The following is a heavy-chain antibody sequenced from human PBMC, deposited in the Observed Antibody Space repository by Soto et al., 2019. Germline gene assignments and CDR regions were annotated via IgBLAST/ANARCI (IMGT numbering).Heavy chain of an antibody. CDR2: ISYDGSNK. CDR1: GFTFSSYA. CDR3: ARVSLLEWLSVFDY. Sequence: GGSLRLSCAASGFTFSSYAMHWVRQAPGKGLEWVAVISYDGSNKYYADSVKGRFTISRDNSKNTLYLQMNSLRAEDTAVYYCARVSLLEWLSVFDYWGQGTLVTVSS. V-gene: IGHV3-30-3*01. D-gene: IGHD3-3*01. J-gene: IGHJ4*02.